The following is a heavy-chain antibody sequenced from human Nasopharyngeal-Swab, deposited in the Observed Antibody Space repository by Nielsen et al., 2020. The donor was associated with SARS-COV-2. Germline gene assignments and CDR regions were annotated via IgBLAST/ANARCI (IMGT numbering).Heavy chain of an antibody. CDR2: VYPGDSDT. J-gene: IGHJ4*02. CDR1: GYTFTTYW. V-gene: IGHV5-51*01. Sequence: KVSCKGSGYTFTTYWIAWVRQMPGKGLEWMGMVYPGDSDTRYSPSFQGQVTISADKSIRTAYLQWSSLQASDTAMYYCARQSTGFDYWGQGTLVTVSS. CDR3: ARQSTGFDY.